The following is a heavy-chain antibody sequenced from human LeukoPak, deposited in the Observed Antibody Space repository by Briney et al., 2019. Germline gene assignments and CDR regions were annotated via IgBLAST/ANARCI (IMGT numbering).Heavy chain of an antibody. J-gene: IGHJ3*02. D-gene: IGHD3-16*02. CDR1: GFTFSSYS. CDR3: ARDPHPVTPGASDI. V-gene: IGHV3-21*01. CDR2: ISSSSSYI. Sequence: GGSLRLSCAASGFTFSSYSMNWVRQAPGKGLEWVSSISSSSSYIYYADSVKGRFTISRDNAKNSLYLQMNSLRAEDTAVYYCARDPHPVTPGASDIWGQGTMVTVSS.